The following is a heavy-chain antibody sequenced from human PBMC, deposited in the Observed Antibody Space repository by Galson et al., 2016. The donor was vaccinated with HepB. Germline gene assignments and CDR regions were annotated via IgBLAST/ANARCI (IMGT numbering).Heavy chain of an antibody. J-gene: IGHJ4*02. CDR3: VRDGAGRTTYDS. CDR1: GFTLSDYW. D-gene: IGHD1-1*01. Sequence: SLRLSCAASGFTLSDYWMNWVRQTPGKGLVWVSHLNPAGTNTAYADSVKGRFTFSRDNAKNTLCLQMDSLRVEDTAVYYCVRDGAGRTTYDSWGQGTLVTVSS. CDR2: LNPAGTNT. V-gene: IGHV3-74*01.